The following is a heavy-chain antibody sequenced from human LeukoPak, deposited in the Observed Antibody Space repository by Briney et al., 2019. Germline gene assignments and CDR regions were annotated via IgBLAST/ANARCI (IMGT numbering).Heavy chain of an antibody. CDR3: AKEGRPYYYYYMDV. V-gene: IGHV3-30*18. J-gene: IGHJ6*03. Sequence: GMSLRLSCAASGFTFSSYGMHWVRQAPGKGLEWVAVISYDGSNKYYADSVKGRFTISRDNSKNTLYLQMNSLRAEDTAVYYCAKEGRPYYYYYMDVWGKGTTVTVSS. CDR1: GFTFSSYG. CDR2: ISYDGSNK.